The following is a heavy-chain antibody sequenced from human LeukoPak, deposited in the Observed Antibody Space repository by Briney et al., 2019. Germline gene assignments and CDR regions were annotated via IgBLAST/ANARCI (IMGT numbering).Heavy chain of an antibody. CDR1: GGSISSGSYF. V-gene: IGHV4-61*02. CDR3: ARDEGSGRTPLGY. J-gene: IGHJ4*02. D-gene: IGHD6-19*01. CDR2: IYTSGST. Sequence: SETLSLTCTVSGGSISSGSYFWSWIRQPAGKGLEWIGRIYTSGSTNYNPSLKSRVTISVDTSKNQFSLKLSSVTAADMAVYYCARDEGSGRTPLGYWGQGTLVTVSS.